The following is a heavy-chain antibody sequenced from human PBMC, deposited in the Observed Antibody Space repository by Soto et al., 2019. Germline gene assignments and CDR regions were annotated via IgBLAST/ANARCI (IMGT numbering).Heavy chain of an antibody. CDR1: GFTFTRYS. V-gene: IGHV3-53*01. D-gene: IGHD3-10*01. J-gene: IGHJ4*02. CDR3: ARGRLTMVRGVIHS. Sequence: GGSLRLSCAASGFTFTRYSMNWVRQAPGKGLEWVSVIYSGGSTYYADSVKGRFTISRDNSKNTLYLQMNSLRAEDTAVYYCARGRLTMVRGVIHSWGQGTLVTVSS. CDR2: IYSGGST.